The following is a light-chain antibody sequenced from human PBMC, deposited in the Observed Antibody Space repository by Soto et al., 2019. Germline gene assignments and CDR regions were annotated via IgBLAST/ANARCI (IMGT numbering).Light chain of an antibody. Sequence: DIQMTQAPSFVSAFVGDRVTSTCRPSQVISSWLAWYQQKPGKAPKLLIYAASSLQSGVPSRFSGSESGTDFTLTISSLQPEDSATYYCQQASSFPLTFGGGTKVDIK. CDR2: AAS. V-gene: IGKV1-12*01. J-gene: IGKJ4*01. CDR3: QQASSFPLT. CDR1: QVISSW.